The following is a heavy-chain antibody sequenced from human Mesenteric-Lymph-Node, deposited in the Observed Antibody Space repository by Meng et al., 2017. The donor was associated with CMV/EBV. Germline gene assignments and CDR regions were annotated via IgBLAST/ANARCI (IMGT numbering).Heavy chain of an antibody. J-gene: IGHJ3*02. CDR2: LKQDGSEK. Sequence: GGSLRLSCAASGFTLSSYWMSWVRQAPGKGLEWVSTLKQDGSEKYYVDSVKGRFTISRDIAKNSLYLHMNSLRAEDTAVYYCARLKGGRAAFDIWGQGTMVTVSS. CDR3: ARLKGGRAAFDI. CDR1: GFTLSSYW. V-gene: IGHV3-7*01. D-gene: IGHD1-1*01.